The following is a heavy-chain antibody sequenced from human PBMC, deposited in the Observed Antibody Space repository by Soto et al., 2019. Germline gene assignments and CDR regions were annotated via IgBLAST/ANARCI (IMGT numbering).Heavy chain of an antibody. Sequence: GASVKVSCKASGYTFSGYYMHWVRQAPGQGLEWMGWINPNSGGTNYAQKFQGWVTMTRDTSISTAYMELSRLRSDDTAVYYCARGRRGYSYVYHFDYWGQGTLVTVSS. D-gene: IGHD5-18*01. CDR2: INPNSGGT. CDR3: ARGRRGYSYVYHFDY. CDR1: GYTFSGYY. J-gene: IGHJ4*02. V-gene: IGHV1-2*04.